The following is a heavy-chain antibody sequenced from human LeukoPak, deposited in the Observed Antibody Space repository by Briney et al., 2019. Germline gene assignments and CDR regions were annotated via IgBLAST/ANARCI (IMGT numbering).Heavy chain of an antibody. CDR1: GFTFSSYW. CDR3: ARMWSSGYSSGWQRGGFFDY. CDR2: INWNGGST. D-gene: IGHD6-19*01. Sequence: GGSLRLSCAASGFTFSSYWMRWVRQAAGKGLEWVSGINWNGGSTGYADSVKRRFTISRDNAKNSLYLQMNSLRAEDTALYYCARMWSSGYSSGWQRGGFFDYWGQGTLVTVSS. J-gene: IGHJ4*02. V-gene: IGHV3-20*04.